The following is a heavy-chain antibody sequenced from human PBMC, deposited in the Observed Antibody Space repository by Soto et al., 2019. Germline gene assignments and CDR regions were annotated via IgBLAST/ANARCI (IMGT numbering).Heavy chain of an antibody. D-gene: IGHD1-1*01. CDR3: ARGFPRDGYNERRGDVDY. J-gene: IGHJ4*02. Sequence: QVQLVESGGGVVEPGRSLRLSCAASGFTFSSYAMHWVRQAPGKGLEWVAVISYDGGNKYYADSVKSQCTISRDNSKHTMFLQMNSLRAEDTAIYYCARGFPRDGYNERRGDVDYWCQETLVTVSS. CDR2: ISYDGGNK. CDR1: GFTFSSYA. V-gene: IGHV3-30-3*01.